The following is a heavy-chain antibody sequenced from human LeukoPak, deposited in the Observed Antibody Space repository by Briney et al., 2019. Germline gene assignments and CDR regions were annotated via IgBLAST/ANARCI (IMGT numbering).Heavy chain of an antibody. D-gene: IGHD3-3*01. Sequence: AAVKVSCKASGYTFTSYGISWVRQAHGQGLEWMGWISAYNGNTNYAQKLQGRVTMTTDTSTSTAYMELRSLRSADTAVYYCARAHYDFWSGYYYYYYGMDVWGQGTTVTVSS. CDR3: ARAHYDFWSGYYYYYYGMDV. CDR1: GYTFTSYG. J-gene: IGHJ6*02. CDR2: ISAYNGNT. V-gene: IGHV1-18*01.